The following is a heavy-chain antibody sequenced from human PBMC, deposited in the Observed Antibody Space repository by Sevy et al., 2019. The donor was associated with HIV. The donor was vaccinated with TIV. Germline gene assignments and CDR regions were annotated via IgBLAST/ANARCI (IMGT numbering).Heavy chain of an antibody. CDR3: ARGRHMDV. V-gene: IGHV3-7*03. Sequence: GGSLRLSCAASGVTFSNYWMTWVRQGPGKGLEWVANINKDGSQKYYVDSVKGRFTISRDNADNSLYLQMNSLRAEDTAMYYCARGRHMDVWGKGITVTVSS. CDR2: INKDGSQK. J-gene: IGHJ6*04. CDR1: GVTFSNYW.